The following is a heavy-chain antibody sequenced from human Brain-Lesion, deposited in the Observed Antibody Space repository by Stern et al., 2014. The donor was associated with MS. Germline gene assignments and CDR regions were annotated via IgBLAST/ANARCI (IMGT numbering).Heavy chain of an antibody. J-gene: IGHJ3*02. V-gene: IGHV4-31*03. D-gene: IGHD1-26*01. CDR1: GGSISSSAYY. CDR3: ARGSWEPPQHTGVLDI. CDR2: IFSGGRT. Sequence: QLTLKESGPGLVKPSQTLSLTCTVSGGSISSSAYYWTWIRQHPEKGLEWIGNIFSGGRTRYSPSLTSSITISSGPSRKQVAVTMSSVTAADTAVYYCARGSWEPPQHTGVLDIWGQGTMVTVSS.